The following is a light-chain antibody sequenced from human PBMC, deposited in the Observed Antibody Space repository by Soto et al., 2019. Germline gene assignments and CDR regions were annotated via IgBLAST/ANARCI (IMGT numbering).Light chain of an antibody. CDR3: QQSDPSPLT. CDR1: QSISSNY. J-gene: IGKJ4*01. CDR2: AAS. Sequence: EIVLTQSPDTLSLSPGERATISCGAIQSISSNYLAWYQQKPGLAPRLLMYAASSRATGIPDRFSGSGSGTDFTLTITRLEPEDFAVYYCQQSDPSPLTFGGGTKV. V-gene: IGKV3D-20*01.